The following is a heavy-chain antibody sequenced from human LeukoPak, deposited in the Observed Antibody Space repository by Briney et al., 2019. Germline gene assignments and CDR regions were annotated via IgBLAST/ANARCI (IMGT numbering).Heavy chain of an antibody. CDR3: ARNLLLDYDILTGGFDY. J-gene: IGHJ4*02. D-gene: IGHD3-9*01. CDR1: GGSISSSSYY. Sequence: SETLSLTCTVAGGSISSSSYYWAWIRQPPGKGLEWIGSISYSGSTYYNPSLKSRVTISVDTSKNHFSLKLTSVTAADTAVYYCARNLLLDYDILTGGFDYWGQGTLVTVSS. V-gene: IGHV4-39*02. CDR2: ISYSGST.